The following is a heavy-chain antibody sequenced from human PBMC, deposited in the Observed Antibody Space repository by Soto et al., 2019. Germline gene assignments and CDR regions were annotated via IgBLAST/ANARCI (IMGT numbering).Heavy chain of an antibody. CDR3: ARDLGGCSGGSCRYNWFDP. V-gene: IGHV1-69*06. J-gene: IGHJ5*02. Sequence: QVQLVQSGAEVKKPGSSVKVSCKGSGGTFSSYVISWVRQAPGQGLEWMGGIIPMYGTVNYAQKFQGRVTITADTSTSTAYMELSSLRSEDTAVYYWARDLGGCSGGSCRYNWFDPWGQGTLFTVSS. D-gene: IGHD2-15*01. CDR2: IIPMYGTV. CDR1: GGTFSSYV.